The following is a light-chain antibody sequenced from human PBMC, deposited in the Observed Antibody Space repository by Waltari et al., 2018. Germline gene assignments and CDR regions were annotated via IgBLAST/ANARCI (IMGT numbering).Light chain of an antibody. CDR1: TRDVGGYNS. CDR2: DVT. CDR3: CSYGGGSTVI. Sequence: QSALTQPASVSGSPGQSITISCAGTTRDVGGYNSVSWYQHQPGKAPKLMIYDVTQRPSGVSSRFSGSKSGNTASLTISGLQTDDEGDYYCCSYGGGSTVIFGGGTKLTVL. J-gene: IGLJ2*01. V-gene: IGLV2-23*02.